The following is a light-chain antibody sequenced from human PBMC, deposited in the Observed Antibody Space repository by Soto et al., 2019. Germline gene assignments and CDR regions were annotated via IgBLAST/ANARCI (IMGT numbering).Light chain of an antibody. J-gene: IGKJ4*01. CDR2: AAS. Sequence: IQVTQSPSSVSSSLGDRVTITXRASQDISSYLGWYQQKPGKAPKLLIYAASTLQRGVPSRFSGSGSGTDFTLTISSLQPEDFATYYCQQLNTYPSTFGGGTKVDI. CDR1: QDISSY. CDR3: QQLNTYPST. V-gene: IGKV1-9*01.